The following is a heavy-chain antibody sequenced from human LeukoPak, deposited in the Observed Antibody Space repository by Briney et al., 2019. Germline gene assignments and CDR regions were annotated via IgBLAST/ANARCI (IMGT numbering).Heavy chain of an antibody. CDR1: GRSFSGYY. D-gene: IGHD6-13*01. V-gene: IGHV4-34*01. J-gene: IGHJ6*02. CDR2: INYSGST. CDR3: ARGVAAAGFYYYYYGMDV. Sequence: SETLSLTCAVYGRSFSGYYWSWIRQPPGKGLEWIGEINYSGSTNYNPSLKSRVTISVDTSKNQFSLKLSSVTAADTAVYYCARGVAAAGFYYYYYGMDVWGQGTTVTVSS.